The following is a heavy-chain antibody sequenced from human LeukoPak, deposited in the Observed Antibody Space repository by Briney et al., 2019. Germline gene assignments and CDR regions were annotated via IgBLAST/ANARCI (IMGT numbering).Heavy chain of an antibody. CDR2: IYSGGST. CDR3: ARVLLWFGELY. CDR1: GFTVSSNY. D-gene: IGHD3-10*01. V-gene: IGHV3-53*01. J-gene: IGHJ4*02. Sequence: GGSLRLSCAASGFTVSSNYMSWVRQAPGKGLEWVSVIYSGGSTYYADSVKGRFTISRDNSKNTLYLQMNSLRAEDTAVYYCARVLLWFGELYWGQGTLVTVSS.